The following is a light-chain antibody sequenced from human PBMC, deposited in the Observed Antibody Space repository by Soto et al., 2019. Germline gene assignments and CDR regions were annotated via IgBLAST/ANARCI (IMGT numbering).Light chain of an antibody. V-gene: IGKV3-20*01. CDR2: GAS. CDR3: LQNDSSPPT. Sequence: EIVLTQSPGTLSLSPGERATLSCRASQSVSTNYLAWYQRKPGQAPRLLIYGASSRPTDIPNKFSGSGSGTHFTLTITTLKQEDIPVNNSLQNDSSPPTFGQGTKVEL. J-gene: IGKJ1*01. CDR1: QSVSTNY.